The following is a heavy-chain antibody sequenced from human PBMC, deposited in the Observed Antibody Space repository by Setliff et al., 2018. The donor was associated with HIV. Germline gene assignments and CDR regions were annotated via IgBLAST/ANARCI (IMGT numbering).Heavy chain of an antibody. Sequence: PGESLKISCAVSGFSVSNKYMTWVRQAPGKGLEWVSIIYSDDYTYYADSVKGRFTISRDNAKRSLYLQMNSLRVEDTAVYYCARDIPPEYPGFDLWGQGTVVTVSS. CDR2: IYSDDYT. J-gene: IGHJ3*01. CDR3: ARDIPPEYPGFDL. D-gene: IGHD6-6*01. V-gene: IGHV3-66*01. CDR1: GFSVSNKY.